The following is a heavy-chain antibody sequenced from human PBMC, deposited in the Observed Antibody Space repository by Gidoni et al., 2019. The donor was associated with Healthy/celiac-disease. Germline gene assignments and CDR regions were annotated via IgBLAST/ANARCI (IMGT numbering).Heavy chain of an antibody. CDR2: ISGSGCST. J-gene: IGHJ3*02. D-gene: IGHD6-19*01. Sequence: EVQLLESGGGLVQPGGSLRLSCAASGFTFSSYAMSWVRQAQGKGLDWFSAISGSGCSTYYADSVKGLFTISRDNSKNTLYLQMNSLRAEDTAVYYCAKVRRGGAGMLVDDAFDIWGQGTMVTVSS. CDR3: AKVRRGGAGMLVDDAFDI. CDR1: GFTFSSYA. V-gene: IGHV3-23*01.